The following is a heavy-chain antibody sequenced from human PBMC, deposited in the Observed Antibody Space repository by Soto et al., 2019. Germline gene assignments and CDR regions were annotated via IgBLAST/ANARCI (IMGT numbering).Heavy chain of an antibody. D-gene: IGHD4-17*01. CDR2: IFYDGSNK. Sequence: GGSLRLSCAASGFTFSNYGMHWVRQAPGKGLEWVAVIFYDGSNKQYGDSVKGRFTISRDNSKNTLYLQMNSLRAEDTAVYYCARVPGARDYGDYYAVDYWGQGTLVTVSS. CDR1: GFTFSNYG. CDR3: ARVPGARDYGDYYAVDY. V-gene: IGHV3-33*01. J-gene: IGHJ4*02.